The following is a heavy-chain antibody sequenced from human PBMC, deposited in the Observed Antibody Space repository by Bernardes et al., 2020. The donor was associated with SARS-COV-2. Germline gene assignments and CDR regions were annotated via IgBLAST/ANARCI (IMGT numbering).Heavy chain of an antibody. J-gene: IGHJ4*02. CDR1: GYTFTAHY. CDR3: ARGLNYYDSSGYPAV. Sequence: ASVKVSCKASGYTFTAHYLHWVRQAPGQGPEWMGWINPYSGATDYAQRFQGRVTLTTDTTSSTTYMELSRLRADDTAIYYCARGLNYYDSSGYPAVWGQGTLVSVSS. D-gene: IGHD3-22*01. CDR2: INPYSGAT. V-gene: IGHV1-2*02.